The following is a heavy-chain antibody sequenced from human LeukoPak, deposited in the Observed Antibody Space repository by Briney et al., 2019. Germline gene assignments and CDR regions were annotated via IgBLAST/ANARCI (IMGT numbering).Heavy chain of an antibody. CDR1: GFTFSSYS. CDR2: ISSSSSYI. D-gene: IGHD2-2*02. J-gene: IGHJ3*02. V-gene: IGHV3-21*01. CDR3: AREKVVPAAILIGAFDI. Sequence: PGGSLRLSCAASGFTFSSYSMNWVRQAPGKGLEWVSSISSSSSYIYYADSVKGRFTISRDNAKNSLYLQMNSLRAEDTAVYYCAREKVVPAAILIGAFDIWGQGTMVTVSS.